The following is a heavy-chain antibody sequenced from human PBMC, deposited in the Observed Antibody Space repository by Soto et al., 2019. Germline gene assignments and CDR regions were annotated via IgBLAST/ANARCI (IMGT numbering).Heavy chain of an antibody. J-gene: IGHJ6*02. V-gene: IGHV3-74*01. Sequence: GGSLRLSCAASGFAFSSYWMHWVRQAPGKGLVWVSRINSDGSSTSYADSVKGRFTISRGNAKNTLNLQMNSLRAEDTAVYYCARDLSSGWPSYYYYGMDVWGQGTTVTVSS. CDR1: GFAFSSYW. D-gene: IGHD6-19*01. CDR2: INSDGSST. CDR3: ARDLSSGWPSYYYYGMDV.